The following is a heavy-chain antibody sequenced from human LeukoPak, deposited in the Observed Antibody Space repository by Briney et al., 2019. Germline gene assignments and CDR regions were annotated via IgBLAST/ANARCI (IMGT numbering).Heavy chain of an antibody. CDR1: GFTFSSYA. CDR3: ARLYCSSTSCYDY. CDR2: ISYDGSNK. V-gene: IGHV3-30-3*01. D-gene: IGHD2-2*01. Sequence: GGSLRLSCAASGFTFSSYAMHWVRQAPGKGLEGVAVISYDGSNKYYADSVKGRFTISRDNSKNTLYLQMNSLRAEDTAVYYCARLYCSSTSCYDYWGQGTLVTVSS. J-gene: IGHJ4*02.